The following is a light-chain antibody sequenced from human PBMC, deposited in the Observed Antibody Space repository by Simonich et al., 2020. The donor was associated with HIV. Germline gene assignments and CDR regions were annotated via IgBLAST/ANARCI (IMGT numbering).Light chain of an antibody. CDR3: QQYYSTPWT. CDR2: WAA. V-gene: IGKV4-1*01. CDR1: QSVLYSSNNKNY. Sequence: DIVMTQSPDSLAVSLGERATINCKSSQSVLYSSNNKNYLAWYQKKPGQPPKLLIYWAATRESGVPDRCSGSGSGTDFTLTISSLQAEDGAVYYCQQYYSTPWTFGQGTKVEIK. J-gene: IGKJ1*01.